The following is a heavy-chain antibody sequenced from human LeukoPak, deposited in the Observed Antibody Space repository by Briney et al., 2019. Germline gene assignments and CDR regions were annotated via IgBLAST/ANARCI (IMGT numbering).Heavy chain of an antibody. Sequence: ASVKVSCKASGYTFTGYYMHWVRQAPGQGLEWMGWINPNSGGTNYAQKFQGRVTMTRDTSISTAYMELSRLRSDDTAVYYCARDYDILTGYYATCAFDIWGQGTMVTVSS. CDR3: ARDYDILTGYYATCAFDI. V-gene: IGHV1-2*02. J-gene: IGHJ3*02. D-gene: IGHD3-9*01. CDR1: GYTFTGYY. CDR2: INPNSGGT.